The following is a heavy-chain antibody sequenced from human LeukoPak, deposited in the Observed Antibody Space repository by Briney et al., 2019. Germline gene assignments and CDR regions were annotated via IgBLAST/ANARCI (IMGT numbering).Heavy chain of an antibody. CDR1: GFTFSSYS. J-gene: IGHJ4*02. D-gene: IGHD3-10*01. Sequence: GGSLRLSCAASGFTFSSYSMNWVRQAPGKGLEWVAFIRYDGSNKYYADSVKGRFTISRDNSKNTLYLQMNSLRAEDTAVYYCAKDQVWFGELTLFDYWGQGTLVTVSS. V-gene: IGHV3-30*02. CDR3: AKDQVWFGELTLFDY. CDR2: IRYDGSNK.